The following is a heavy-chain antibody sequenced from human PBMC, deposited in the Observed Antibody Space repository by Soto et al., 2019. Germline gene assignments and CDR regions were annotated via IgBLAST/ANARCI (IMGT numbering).Heavy chain of an antibody. CDR3: ARTPRLRYFDWSYGMDV. V-gene: IGHV1-46*01. Sequence: QVQLVQSGAEVKKPGASVKVSCKASGYTFTSYYMHWVRQAPGQGLEWMGIINPSGGSTSYAQKFQGRVTMTRATSTSTVYMELSSLRSEDTAVYYCARTPRLRYFDWSYGMDVWGQGTTVTVSS. CDR1: GYTFTSYY. CDR2: INPSGGST. D-gene: IGHD3-9*01. J-gene: IGHJ6*02.